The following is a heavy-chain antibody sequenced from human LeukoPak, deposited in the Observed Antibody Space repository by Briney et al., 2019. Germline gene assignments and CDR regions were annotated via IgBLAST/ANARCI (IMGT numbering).Heavy chain of an antibody. CDR1: GYTSTSYY. CDR3: ARRYDILTEFDY. V-gene: IGHV1-46*01. CDR2: INPSGGST. D-gene: IGHD3-9*01. J-gene: IGHJ4*02. Sequence: ASVKVSCKASGYTSTSYYMHWVRQAPGQGLEWMGIINPSGGSTSYAQKFQGRVTMTRDMSTSTVYMELSSLRSEDTAVYYCARRYDILTEFDYWGQGTLVTVSS.